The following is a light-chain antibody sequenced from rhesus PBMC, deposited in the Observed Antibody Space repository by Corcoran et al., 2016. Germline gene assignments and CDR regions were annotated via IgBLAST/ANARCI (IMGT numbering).Light chain of an antibody. CDR1: QGISKY. J-gene: IGKJ1*01. CDR3: QQHNSYPRT. V-gene: IGKV1-25*01. CDR2: DAS. Sequence: DIQMTQSPSSLSASVGDTVTITCQASQGISKYLAWYQQKPGKAPKFLIYDASALQSGVPSRFSGNGAGTDFTLTISNLQTGDFGTYYCQQHNSYPRTFGQGTKVEIK.